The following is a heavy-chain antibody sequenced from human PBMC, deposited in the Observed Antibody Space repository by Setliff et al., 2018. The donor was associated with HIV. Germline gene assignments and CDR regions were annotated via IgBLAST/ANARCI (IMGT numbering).Heavy chain of an antibody. CDR2: IDHSGST. V-gene: IGHV4-34*01. D-gene: IGHD5-12*01. CDR3: ARHLFVYSGYDTPFDY. CDR1: GGSFSGYH. J-gene: IGHJ4*02. Sequence: SETLSLTCAVYGGSFSGYHWSWIRQSPGKGLEWIGEIDHSGSTYYSPSLKSRVTISVDTSKNQFSLKLSSVTAADTAVYYCARHLFVYSGYDTPFDYWGQGTLVTVSS.